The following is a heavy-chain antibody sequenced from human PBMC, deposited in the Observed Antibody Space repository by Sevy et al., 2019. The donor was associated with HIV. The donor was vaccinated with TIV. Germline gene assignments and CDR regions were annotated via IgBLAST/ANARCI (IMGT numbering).Heavy chain of an antibody. CDR3: ATDLFSSSSADVFDI. CDR1: GFTFSTYW. J-gene: IGHJ3*02. CDR2: IKQDGSGK. V-gene: IGHV3-7*01. Sequence: GGSLRLSCAASGFTFSTYWMNWVRQAPGKGLEWVANIKQDGSGKNYVDSVKGRFTISRDNAGNSLFLELNSLKVEDTAVYYGATDLFSSSSADVFDIWGQGTMVTVSS. D-gene: IGHD6-6*01.